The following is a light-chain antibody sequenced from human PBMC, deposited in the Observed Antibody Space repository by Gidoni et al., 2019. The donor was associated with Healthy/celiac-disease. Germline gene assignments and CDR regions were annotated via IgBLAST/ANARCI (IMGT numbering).Light chain of an antibody. Sequence: EIVLTQSPGTLSLSPGERATLSCRASQSVSSSYLAWYQQKPGQAPRLLIYGSSSRATGIPDRFSGSGSGTYFTRTISRLEPEDFAVYYCKQYGSSPWTFGQGTKVEIK. CDR3: KQYGSSPWT. V-gene: IGKV3-20*01. CDR1: QSVSSSY. J-gene: IGKJ1*01. CDR2: GSS.